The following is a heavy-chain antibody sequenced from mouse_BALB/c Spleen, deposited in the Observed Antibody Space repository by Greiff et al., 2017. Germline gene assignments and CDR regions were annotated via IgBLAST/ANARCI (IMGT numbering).Heavy chain of an antibody. V-gene: IGHV14-3*02. Sequence: VQLQQSGAELVKPGASVKLSCTASGFNIKDTYMHWVKQRPEQGLEWIGRIDPANGNTKYDPKFQGKATITADTSSNTAYLQLSSLTSEDTAVYYCARHLLSDWYFDVWGAGTTVTVSS. CDR1: GFNIKDTY. CDR3: ARHLLSDWYFDV. D-gene: IGHD2-1*01. J-gene: IGHJ1*01. CDR2: IDPANGNT.